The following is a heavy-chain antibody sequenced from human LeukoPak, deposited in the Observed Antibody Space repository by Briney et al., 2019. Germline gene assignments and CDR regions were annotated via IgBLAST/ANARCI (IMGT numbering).Heavy chain of an antibody. V-gene: IGHV3-23*01. Sequence: HTGGSLRLSCAASGFTFSSYGMSWVRQAPGKGLEWVSAISGSGGSTYYADSVKGRFTISRDNSKNTLYLQMNSLRAEDTAVYYCAKGAYYYDSSGYEVDYWGQGTLVTVSS. CDR2: ISGSGGST. CDR3: AKGAYYYDSSGYEVDY. D-gene: IGHD3-22*01. J-gene: IGHJ4*02. CDR1: GFTFSSYG.